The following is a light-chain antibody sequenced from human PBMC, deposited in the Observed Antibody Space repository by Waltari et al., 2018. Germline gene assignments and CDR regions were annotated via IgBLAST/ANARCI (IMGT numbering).Light chain of an antibody. CDR2: GAP. Sequence: EIVLTQSPGTLSLSPGERATLPCRASPTVRSTYFPWYPQKPGQAPRPLLYGAPSRPTSIPNRFSGRDSGADFTITISRLEPEDSVDYYCQQDGSSPLTFGGGTKVEIK. CDR1: PTVRSTY. V-gene: IGKV3-20*01. CDR3: QQDGSSPLT. J-gene: IGKJ4*01.